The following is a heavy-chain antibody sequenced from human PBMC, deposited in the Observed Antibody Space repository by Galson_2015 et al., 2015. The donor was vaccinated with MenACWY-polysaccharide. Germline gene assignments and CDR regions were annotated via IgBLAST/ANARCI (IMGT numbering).Heavy chain of an antibody. J-gene: IGHJ4*02. CDR2: MNPNSGNS. D-gene: IGHD3-10*01. CDR1: GYTFTNYD. Sequence: SVKVSCKASGYTFTNYDINWVRQAPGQGLEWMAWMNPNSGNSGYAQKFHGRVTLAKDTSIITAYLELSSLRSEDTAMYYCARAFGDFDYWGQGTLVTVSS. V-gene: IGHV1-8*01. CDR3: ARAFGDFDY.